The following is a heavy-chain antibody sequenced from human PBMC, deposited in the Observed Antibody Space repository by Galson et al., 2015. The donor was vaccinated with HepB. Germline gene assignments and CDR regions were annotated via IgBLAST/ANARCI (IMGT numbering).Heavy chain of an antibody. V-gene: IGHV3-15*01. CDR3: TRANWDDAFDI. J-gene: IGHJ3*02. CDR2: IRSKAYGGTT. CDR1: GFTFSNAW. D-gene: IGHD7-27*01. Sequence: SLRLSCAASGFTFSNAWMSWVRQAPGKGLEWVGRIRSKAYGGTTEYAASVKGRFTISRDDSKSIAYLQMNSLKTEDTAVYYCTRANWDDAFDIWGQGTMVTISS.